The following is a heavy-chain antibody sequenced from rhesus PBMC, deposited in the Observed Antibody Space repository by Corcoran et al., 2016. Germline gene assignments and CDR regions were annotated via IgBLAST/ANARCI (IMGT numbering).Heavy chain of an antibody. J-gene: IGHJ5-1*01. V-gene: IGHV4-160*01. Sequence: QVQLQESGPGLVKPSETLSLTCAVSGGSIRCYYWCRIRQSPGKGLEWIGRISGDARRTNYRTALKSRDTVARDTSKKHVVRTVTSITAADTAVYYCWTSPHSGGKYVGRFDGGGPGVLVTVSP. D-gene: IGHD6-37*01. CDR1: GGSIRCYY. CDR2: ISGDARRT. CDR3: WTSPHSGGKYVGRFDG.